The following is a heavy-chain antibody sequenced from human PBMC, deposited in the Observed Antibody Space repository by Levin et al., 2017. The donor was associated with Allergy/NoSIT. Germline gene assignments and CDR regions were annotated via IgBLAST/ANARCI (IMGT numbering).Heavy chain of an antibody. D-gene: IGHD2-15*01. CDR2: IRSKAYGGTT. CDR3: TRVLLVVVAATDGAFDI. CDR1: GFTFGDYA. J-gene: IGHJ3*02. Sequence: GGSLRLSCTASGFTFGDYAMSWFRQAPGKGLEWVGFIRSKAYGGTTEYAASVKGRFTISRDDSKSIAYLQMNSLKTEDTAVYYCTRVLLVVVAATDGAFDIWGQGTMVTVSS. V-gene: IGHV3-49*03.